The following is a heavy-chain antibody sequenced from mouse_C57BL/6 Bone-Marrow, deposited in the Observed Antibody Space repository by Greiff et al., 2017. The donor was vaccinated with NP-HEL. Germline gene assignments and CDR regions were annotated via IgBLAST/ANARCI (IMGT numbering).Heavy chain of an antibody. D-gene: IGHD1-1*01. CDR2: INPYNGGT. J-gene: IGHJ2*01. CDR1: GYTFTDYY. V-gene: IGHV1-19*01. Sequence: VQLQQSGPVLVKPGASVKMSCKASGYTFTDYYMNWVKQSHGKSLEWIGVINPYNGGTSYNQKFKGKATLTVDKSSSTAYMELNSLTSEDSAVFYCAYGNPFYFGHRGQGTTLTVSS. CDR3: AYGNPFYFGH.